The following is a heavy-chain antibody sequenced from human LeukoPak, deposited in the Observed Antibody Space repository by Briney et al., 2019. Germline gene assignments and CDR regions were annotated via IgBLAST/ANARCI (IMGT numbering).Heavy chain of an antibody. CDR3: ASGGGYFDFDY. V-gene: IGHV3-30*03. J-gene: IGHJ4*02. D-gene: IGHD5-12*01. CDR1: GFTFSSYG. CDR2: ISYDGSNK. Sequence: GRSLRLSCAASGFTFSSYGMHWVRQAPGKGLEWVAVISYDGSNKYYADSVKGRFTISRDNSKNTLYLQMNSLRAEDTAVYYCASGGGYFDFDYWGQGTLVTVSS.